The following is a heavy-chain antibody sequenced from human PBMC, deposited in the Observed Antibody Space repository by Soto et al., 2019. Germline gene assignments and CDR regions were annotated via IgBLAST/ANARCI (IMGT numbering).Heavy chain of an antibody. CDR1: GFTFSNYW. CDR3: GTTFEY. Sequence: PGGSLRLSCAASGFTFSNYWIHWVRQVPGEGLVWVSSINNDGSRTWYADSVGGRIAMSRDNARNLVSLQMNSLRAEDTAVYYCGTTFEYWGQGALVTVSS. J-gene: IGHJ4*02. D-gene: IGHD1-26*01. V-gene: IGHV3-74*01. CDR2: INNDGSRT.